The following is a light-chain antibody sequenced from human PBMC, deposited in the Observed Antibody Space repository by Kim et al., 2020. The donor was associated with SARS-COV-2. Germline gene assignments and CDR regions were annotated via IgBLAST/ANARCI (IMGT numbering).Light chain of an antibody. CDR3: QQYGSSET. V-gene: IGKV3-20*01. J-gene: IGKJ1*01. Sequence: LCPGERATLSCRASLSISSNYLAWYQQKPGQAPRLLIYGASIRASGIPDRFSGSGSGTDFTLTISRLEPEDFAVYYCQQYGSSETFGQGTKVDIK. CDR1: LSISSNY. CDR2: GAS.